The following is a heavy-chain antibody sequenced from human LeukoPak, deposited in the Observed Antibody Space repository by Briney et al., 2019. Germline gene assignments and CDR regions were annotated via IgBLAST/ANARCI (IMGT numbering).Heavy chain of an antibody. CDR3: ARVVVGAIKY. D-gene: IGHD1-26*01. CDR1: GYTFIHYY. V-gene: IGHV1-2*02. CDR2: INPNSGGT. J-gene: IGHJ4*02. Sequence: GASVKVSCKASGYTFIHYYIHWVRQAPGQGLEWMGWINPNSGGTNCRVTMTRDTSISTAYMELSRLRSDDTAVYYCARVVVGAIKYWGQGTLVTVSS.